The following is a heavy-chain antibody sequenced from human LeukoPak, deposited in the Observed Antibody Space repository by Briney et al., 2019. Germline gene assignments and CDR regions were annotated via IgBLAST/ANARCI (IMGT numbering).Heavy chain of an antibody. Sequence: SETLSLTCAVSGGSIGSSYWWTWVRQPPGKGLEWIVAIYYSGSTNYNPSLMSRVTISVDKSKNQFSLKMNSVTAADTAIYFCARGHYDSNGYYSDYFDSWSQGTLVTVSS. V-gene: IGHV4-4*02. D-gene: IGHD3-22*01. J-gene: IGHJ4*02. CDR2: IYYSGST. CDR3: ARGHYDSNGYYSDYFDS. CDR1: GGSIGSSYW.